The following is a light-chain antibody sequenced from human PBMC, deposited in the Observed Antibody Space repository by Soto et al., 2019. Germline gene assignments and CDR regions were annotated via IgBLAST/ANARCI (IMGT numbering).Light chain of an antibody. J-gene: IGKJ4*01. CDR1: QSVSSSY. V-gene: IGKV3-20*01. Sequence: IVSTQSPGTLSLSPGERATLSCRASQSVSSSYLAWYQQRPCQVPRLLIYGASSRATGIPDRFSGSRSGTDFTLTISSLEPEDFAVYYGQQYGNSPRLTFGGGTKVDIK. CDR3: QQYGNSPRLT. CDR2: GAS.